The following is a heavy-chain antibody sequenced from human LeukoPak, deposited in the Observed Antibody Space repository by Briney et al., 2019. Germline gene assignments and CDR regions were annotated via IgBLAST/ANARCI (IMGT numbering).Heavy chain of an antibody. Sequence: GGSLRLSCAASGFTFSSYAMHWVRQAPGKGLEWVAVVSHDGSNKYYADSVKGRFTIFRDNSKNTLYLQMNSLRAEDTAVYYCAGANYDSSGYYQSFDYWGQGTLVTVSS. V-gene: IGHV3-30-3*01. CDR2: VSHDGSNK. CDR3: AGANYDSSGYYQSFDY. CDR1: GFTFSSYA. J-gene: IGHJ4*02. D-gene: IGHD3-22*01.